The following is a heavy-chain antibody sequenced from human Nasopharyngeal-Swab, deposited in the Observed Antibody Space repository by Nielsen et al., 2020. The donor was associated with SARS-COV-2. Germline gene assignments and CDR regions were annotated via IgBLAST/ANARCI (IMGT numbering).Heavy chain of an antibody. J-gene: IGHJ4*02. CDR3: ARDDSSNYDFWSGYYTSFDY. CDR1: GYTFTSYG. Sequence: ASVKVSCKASGYTFTSYGISWVRQAPGQGLEWMGWISAYNGNTNYAQKLQGRVTMTTDTSTSTAYMELRSLRSADTAVYYCARDDSSNYDFWSGYYTSFDYWSQGTRVTVSS. CDR2: ISAYNGNT. V-gene: IGHV1-18*01. D-gene: IGHD3-3*01.